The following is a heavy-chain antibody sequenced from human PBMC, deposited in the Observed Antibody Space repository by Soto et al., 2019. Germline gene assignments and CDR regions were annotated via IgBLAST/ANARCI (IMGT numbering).Heavy chain of an antibody. CDR3: ARGGSSSRWFWCD. CDR2: IKQDGSDK. V-gene: IGHV3-7*01. CDR1: GLTFSNLW. J-gene: IGHJ4*02. Sequence: EVQLVESGGGLVQPGGSLRLPCAASGLTFSNLWMTWVRQAPGKGLEWVDNIKQDGSDKYYVDSVKGRFTISRDNAKISLYMQMNSLGAEDTAVYYCARGGSSSRWFWCDWGQGTLVTVSS. D-gene: IGHD6-13*01.